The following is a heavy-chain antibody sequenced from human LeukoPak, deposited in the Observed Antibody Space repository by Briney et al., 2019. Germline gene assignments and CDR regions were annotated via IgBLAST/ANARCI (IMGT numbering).Heavy chain of an antibody. CDR2: INSSGGST. CDR1: GYRFTSYG. CDR3: ALPFRYYDSSGYYHDAFDI. Sequence: ASVKVSCKASGYRFTSYGISWVRRAPGQGLEWMVIINSSGGSTSYAQKFQGRLTMTRDTSTSTVYMELSSLRSEDTAVYYCALPFRYYDSSGYYHDAFDIWGQGTMVTVSS. D-gene: IGHD3-22*01. V-gene: IGHV1-46*03. J-gene: IGHJ3*02.